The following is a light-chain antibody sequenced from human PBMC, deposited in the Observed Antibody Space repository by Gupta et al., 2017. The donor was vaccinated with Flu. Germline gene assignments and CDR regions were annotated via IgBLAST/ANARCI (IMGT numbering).Light chain of an antibody. CDR2: TAS. CDR3: LHDYDYPLT. V-gene: IGKV1-6*01. J-gene: IGKJ4*01. Sequence: AIQLTQSPSSLPASVGDRITITCRASQDIRNTLGWYQQKPGTAPKLLIYTASTLQSGVPSRFSGSGSGTDFTLTISSLQPEDFATYYCLHDYDYPLTFGGGTKVEIK. CDR1: QDIRNT.